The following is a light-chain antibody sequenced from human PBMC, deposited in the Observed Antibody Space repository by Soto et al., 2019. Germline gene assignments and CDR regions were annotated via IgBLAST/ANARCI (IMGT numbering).Light chain of an antibody. V-gene: IGKV3-20*01. J-gene: IGKJ4*01. CDR3: QQYGSSPLT. CDR1: QSGSTNY. CDR2: GAS. Sequence: EIVLTQSPGTLSLSPGERATLSCRASQSGSTNYIAWYQQKPGQAPRLLIYGASSRATGIPDRFSGSGSGTDFTLTISRLEPEDFAVYYCQQYGSSPLTFGGGTKVEIK.